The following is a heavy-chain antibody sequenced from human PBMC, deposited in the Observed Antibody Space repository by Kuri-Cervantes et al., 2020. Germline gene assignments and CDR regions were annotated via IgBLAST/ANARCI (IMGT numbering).Heavy chain of an antibody. J-gene: IGHJ4*02. CDR1: GGSISSSSYY. Sequence: GSLRLSCTVSGGSISSSSYYWGWIRQPPGKGLEWIGSIYYSGSTYYNPSLKSRVTISVDTSKNQFSLKLSSVTAADTAVYYCARGRLYCSGGSCPPDYWGQGTLVTVSS. V-gene: IGHV4-39*07. D-gene: IGHD2-15*01. CDR2: IYYSGST. CDR3: ARGRLYCSGGSCPPDY.